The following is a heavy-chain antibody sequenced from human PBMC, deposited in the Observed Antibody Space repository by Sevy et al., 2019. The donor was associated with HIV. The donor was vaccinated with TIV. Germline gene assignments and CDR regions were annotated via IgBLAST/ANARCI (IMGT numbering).Heavy chain of an antibody. D-gene: IGHD1-26*01. V-gene: IGHV3-23*01. CDR2: ISGSGGST. CDR3: AKDPKIVGATRGAFDI. CDR1: GFTFSSYA. Sequence: GGSLRLSCAASGFTFSSYAMSWVRQAPGKGLEWVTAISGSGGSTYYADSVKGRFTISRDNSKNTLYLQRNSLRAEDTAVYYCAKDPKIVGATRGAFDIWGQGTMVTVSS. J-gene: IGHJ3*02.